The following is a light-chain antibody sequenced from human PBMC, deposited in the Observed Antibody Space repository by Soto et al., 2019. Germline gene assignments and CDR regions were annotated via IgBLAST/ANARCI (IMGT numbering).Light chain of an antibody. CDR2: DVS. CDR3: SSYTSSSIPYV. V-gene: IGLV2-14*01. J-gene: IGLJ1*01. CDR1: NSDVGGYNF. Sequence: QSALTQPASVSGSPGQSITIYCTGTNSDVGGYNFVSWYQQHPGKAPKLMIYDVSNRPSGVSNRFSGSKSGNTASLNISGLQAEDEADYYCSSYTSSSIPYVFGIGTKVTVL.